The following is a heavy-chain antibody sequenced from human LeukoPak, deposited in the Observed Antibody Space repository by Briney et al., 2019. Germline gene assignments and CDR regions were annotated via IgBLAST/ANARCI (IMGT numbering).Heavy chain of an antibody. V-gene: IGHV4-39*01. J-gene: IGHJ4*02. CDR3: ARHYYDFWSGYITYFDY. Sequence: PSETLSLTCTVSGGSISSSSYYWGWLRQPPGKGLEWIGSIYYSGSTYYNPSLKSRVTISVDTSKNQFSLKLSSVTAADTAVYYCARHYYDFWSGYITYFDYWGQGTLVTVSS. D-gene: IGHD3-3*01. CDR1: GGSISSSSYY. CDR2: IYYSGST.